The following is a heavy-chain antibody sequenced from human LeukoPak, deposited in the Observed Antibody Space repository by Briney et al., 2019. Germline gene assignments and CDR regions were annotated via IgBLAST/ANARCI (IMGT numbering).Heavy chain of an antibody. Sequence: GGSLRLSCAASGFTFSSHWMHWVRQAPGKGLVWVSRISSDGRSTSYADSVKGRFTISRDNAKNTLYLQMNSLRAEDTAVYYCAKLTGTSGPPFDFWGQGTLVTVSS. J-gene: IGHJ4*02. V-gene: IGHV3-74*01. D-gene: IGHD1-7*01. CDR2: ISSDGRST. CDR1: GFTFSSHW. CDR3: AKLTGTSGPPFDF.